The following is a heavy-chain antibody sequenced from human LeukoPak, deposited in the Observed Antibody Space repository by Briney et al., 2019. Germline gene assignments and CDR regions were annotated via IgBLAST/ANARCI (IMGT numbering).Heavy chain of an antibody. CDR1: GYTFTSYD. CDR2: MNPNSGNT. D-gene: IGHD5-18*01. CDR3: ARENSYGLNWFDP. Sequence: WASVKVSCKASGYTFTSYDINWVRQATGQGLEWMGWMNPNSGNTGYAQKFQGRVTMTRNTSISTAYMELSSLRSEDTAVYYCARENSYGLNWFDPWGQGTLVTVSS. J-gene: IGHJ5*02. V-gene: IGHV1-8*01.